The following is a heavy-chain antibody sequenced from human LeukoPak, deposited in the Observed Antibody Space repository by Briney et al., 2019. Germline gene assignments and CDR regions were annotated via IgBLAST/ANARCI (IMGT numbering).Heavy chain of an antibody. CDR2: IDGDGSSR. CDR1: GFTFTSYW. V-gene: IGHV3-74*01. D-gene: IGHD3/OR15-3a*01. J-gene: IGHJ6*02. Sequence: GGSLRLSCAASGFTFTSYWIHWVRQVPGKGLEWVSRIDGDGSSRSYADSVQGRFAISRDNGKKTVFLQMNSLSAEDTAVYYCARILEGYYYFGLDVWGQGTTVIVSS. CDR3: ARILEGYYYFGLDV.